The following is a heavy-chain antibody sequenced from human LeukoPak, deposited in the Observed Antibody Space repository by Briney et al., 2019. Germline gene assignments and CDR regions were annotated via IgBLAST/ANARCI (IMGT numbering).Heavy chain of an antibody. CDR1: GGSISSGGYY. D-gene: IGHD6-13*01. J-gene: IGHJ4*02. CDR3: AREGYRQPLDY. Sequence: SETLSLTCTVSGGSISSGGYYWSWIRQHPGKGLEWIGYIYYGGSTYYNPSLKSRVTISVDTSKNQFSLKLSSVTAADTAVYYCAREGYRQPLDYWGQGTLVTVSS. CDR2: IYYGGST. V-gene: IGHV4-31*03.